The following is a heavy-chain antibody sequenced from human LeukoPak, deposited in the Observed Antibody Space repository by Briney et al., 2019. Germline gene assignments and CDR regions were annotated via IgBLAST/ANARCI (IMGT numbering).Heavy chain of an antibody. V-gene: IGHV3-33*01. Sequence: GGSLRLSCAASGFTFSRHGMHWVRQAPGKGLEWVAVIWYDRSDKYYADSVKGRFTISRDNSKNTLYLQMNSLRAEDTAVYYCARDISSRHFDHLGQGTLVTVSS. D-gene: IGHD6-6*01. J-gene: IGHJ4*02. CDR2: IWYDRSDK. CDR1: GFTFSRHG. CDR3: ARDISSRHFDH.